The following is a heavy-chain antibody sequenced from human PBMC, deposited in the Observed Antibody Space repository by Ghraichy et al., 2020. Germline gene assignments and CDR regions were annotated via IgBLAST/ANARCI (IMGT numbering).Heavy chain of an antibody. CDR1: GGPFGGYY. D-gene: IGHD2-15*01. CDR3: TRGRYCGGGSCYPRPYYFGS. V-gene: IGHV4-34*01. CDR2: IYPGGST. J-gene: IGHJ4*02. Sequence: SETLSLTCAVYGGPFGGYYWNLVRQSPGTGLEWIGEIYPGGSTNYNPSLGSRVTISVDASRKQFSLSLFTVTAAATAIYYCTRGRYCGGGSCYPRPYYFGSWSQGTLVTVSS.